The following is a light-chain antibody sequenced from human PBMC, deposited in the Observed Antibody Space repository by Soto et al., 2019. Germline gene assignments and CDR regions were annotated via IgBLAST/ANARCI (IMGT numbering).Light chain of an antibody. CDR1: SSDIGAYNH. V-gene: IGLV2-14*01. J-gene: IGLJ1*01. CDR3: SSYTTTSTLYF. CDR2: DVS. Sequence: QSALTQPASVSGSLGQSITISCTGTSSDIGAYNHVSWYQQHPGRAPKLMIYDVSNRPSGVSNRFSGSKSGNTASLTISGLQAEDEADYYCSSYTTTSTLYFFGIGTKVTVL.